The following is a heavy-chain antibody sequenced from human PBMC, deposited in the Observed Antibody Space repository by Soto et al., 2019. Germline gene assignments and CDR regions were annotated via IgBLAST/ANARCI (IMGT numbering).Heavy chain of an antibody. CDR1: GFPFSSYA. Sequence: EVQLVESGGGLVQPGGSLRLSCAASGFPFSSYAMNWVRQTPDKGLEWLSYISDSGRTIHYADSLKARFTLSRDNAKNSLNLQMHSLRDDATDVYYCNRDGSCGQGTIVTVSS. D-gene: IGHD5-12*01. J-gene: IGHJ5*02. V-gene: IGHV3-48*02. CDR2: ISDSGRTI. CDR3: NRDGS.